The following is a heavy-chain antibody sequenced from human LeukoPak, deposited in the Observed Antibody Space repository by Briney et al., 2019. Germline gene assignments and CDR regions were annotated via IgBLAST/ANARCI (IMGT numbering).Heavy chain of an antibody. CDR2: ISSSSSYI. Sequence: GGSLRLSCAASGFIYSNYGMNWVRQAPGKGLEWVSSISSSSSYIYYADSVKGRFTISRDNAKNSLYLQMNSLRAEDTAVYYCARDTGYSSGWLPPDYYYYYMDVWGKGTTVTVSS. CDR3: ARDTGYSSGWLPPDYYYYYMDV. J-gene: IGHJ6*03. CDR1: GFIYSNYG. D-gene: IGHD6-19*01. V-gene: IGHV3-21*01.